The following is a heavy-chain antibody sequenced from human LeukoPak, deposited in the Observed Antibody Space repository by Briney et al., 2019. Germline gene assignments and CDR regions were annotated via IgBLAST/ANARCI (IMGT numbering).Heavy chain of an antibody. J-gene: IGHJ6*03. CDR3: ARHGGYYYYYMDV. D-gene: IGHD3-10*01. Sequence: SETLSLTCTVSGGSISSYYWSWIRQPPGKGLEWIGYIYYSGSTNYNPSLKSRVTISVDTSKNKFSLKLSSVTAADTAVYYCARHGGYYYYYMDVWGKGTTVTVSS. CDR1: GGSISSYY. V-gene: IGHV4-59*01. CDR2: IYYSGST.